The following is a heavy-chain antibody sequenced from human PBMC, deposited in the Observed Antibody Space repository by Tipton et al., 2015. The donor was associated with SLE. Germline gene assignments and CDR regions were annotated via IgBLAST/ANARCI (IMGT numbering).Heavy chain of an antibody. CDR3: ARGHRPDPFDI. CDR2: IYYNGNT. CDR1: GGSLSSADYY. Sequence: TLSLTCSVSGGSLSSADYYWSWIRQSPGKGLEWIAYIYYNGNTYYNPSLKSRVSISVDTSRTHFSLKITSLTAADTAVYFCARGHRPDPFDIWGQGTMVTVSS. J-gene: IGHJ3*02. V-gene: IGHV4-30-4*01.